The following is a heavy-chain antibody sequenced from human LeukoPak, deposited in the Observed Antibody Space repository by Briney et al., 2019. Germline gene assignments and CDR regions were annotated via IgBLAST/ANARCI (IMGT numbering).Heavy chain of an antibody. CDR3: ARDDDYGSGTYMDV. J-gene: IGHJ6*03. CDR2: IRPNSGGT. D-gene: IGHD3-10*01. V-gene: IGHV1-2*02. CDR1: GYTFTAYY. Sequence: ASVTVSFKPSGYTFTAYYMHCVRQAPGQRLEWMGWIRPNSGGTKYAQKFQGRVTMTRDTSISTAYMELNSLTSDDTAVYYCARDDDYGSGTYMDVWGKGTTVTVSS.